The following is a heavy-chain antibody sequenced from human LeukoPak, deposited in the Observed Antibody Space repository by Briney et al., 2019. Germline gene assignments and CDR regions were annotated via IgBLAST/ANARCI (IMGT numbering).Heavy chain of an antibody. J-gene: IGHJ4*02. V-gene: IGHV1-58*01. CDR2: IVVGSGNT. D-gene: IGHD2-2*01. Sequence: GTSVKVSCKASGFTFTSSAVQWVRQARGQRLEWIGWIVVGSGNTNYAQKFQERVTITRDMSTSTAYMELSSLRSEDTAVYYCAAADCSGTSCYYFDYWGQGTLVTVSS. CDR3: AAADCSGTSCYYFDY. CDR1: GFTFTSSA.